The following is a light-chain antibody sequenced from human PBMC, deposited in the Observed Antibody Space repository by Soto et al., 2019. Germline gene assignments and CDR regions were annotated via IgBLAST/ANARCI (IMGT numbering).Light chain of an antibody. J-gene: IGLJ3*02. CDR3: SSWDGSLRGWL. Sequence: QSALTQPTSASATPGQRVTISCSGSSSNIGSNTVNWYQQVPGAAPRLLIYHNDHRPSGVPDRISGSKSGTSASLAISGLQSEDEADYYCSSWDGSLRGWLFGGGTKLTVL. V-gene: IGLV1-44*01. CDR2: HND. CDR1: SSNIGSNT.